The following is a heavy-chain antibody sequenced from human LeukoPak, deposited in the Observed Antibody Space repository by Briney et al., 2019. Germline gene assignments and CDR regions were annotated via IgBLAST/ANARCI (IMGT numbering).Heavy chain of an antibody. CDR2: ISYDGSNK. D-gene: IGHD6-13*01. Sequence: GGSLRLSCAASGFIFSSYAMHWVRQAPGKGLEWVAVISYDGSNKYYADSVKGRLTISRDNSKNTLYLQMNSLRAEDTAVYYCARDSSSLYYFDYWGQGTLVTVSS. CDR1: GFIFSSYA. J-gene: IGHJ4*02. CDR3: ARDSSSLYYFDY. V-gene: IGHV3-30-3*01.